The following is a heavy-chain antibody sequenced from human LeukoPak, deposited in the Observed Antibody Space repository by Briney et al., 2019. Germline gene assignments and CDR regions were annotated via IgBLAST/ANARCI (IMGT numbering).Heavy chain of an antibody. Sequence: GCALRLSYAASGFRFRSYAMSWVRQAPGARREGVSAISGSGGSTYYADSVKGRFTISRDNSKNTLYLQMNSLRAEDTAVYYCAKAEGFEYREDYWGQGTLVTVSS. CDR2: ISGSGGST. D-gene: IGHD3-10*01. V-gene: IGHV3-23*01. CDR3: AKAEGFEYREDY. J-gene: IGHJ4*02. CDR1: GFRFRSYA.